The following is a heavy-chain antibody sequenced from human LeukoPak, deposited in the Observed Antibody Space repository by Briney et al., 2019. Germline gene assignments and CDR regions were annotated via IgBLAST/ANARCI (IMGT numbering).Heavy chain of an antibody. CDR3: ARNRGYGGYDSDY. V-gene: IGHV3-11*01. CDR1: GFSFSDYY. Sequence: PGGSLRLSCAPSGFSFSDYYMSWIRQAPGEGLGWVPYISSSGTTIYYADSVKGRFTISRDNAKNSLYLQRNSLRAEDTAVYYCARNRGYGGYDSDYWGQGTLVTVSS. D-gene: IGHD5-12*01. J-gene: IGHJ4*02. CDR2: ISSSGTTI.